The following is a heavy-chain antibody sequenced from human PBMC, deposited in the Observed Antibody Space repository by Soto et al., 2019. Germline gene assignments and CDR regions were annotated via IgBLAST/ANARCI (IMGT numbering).Heavy chain of an antibody. CDR1: GYTLTELS. V-gene: IGHV1-24*01. Sequence: ASVKVSCKVSGYTLTELSMHWVRQAPGKGLEWMGGFDPEDGETIYAQKFQGRVTMTEDTSTGTAYMELSSLRSEDTAVYYCATTPMKDILTGPLYYYYYGMDVWGQGTTVTVSS. CDR2: FDPEDGET. CDR3: ATTPMKDILTGPLYYYYYGMDV. D-gene: IGHD3-9*01. J-gene: IGHJ6*02.